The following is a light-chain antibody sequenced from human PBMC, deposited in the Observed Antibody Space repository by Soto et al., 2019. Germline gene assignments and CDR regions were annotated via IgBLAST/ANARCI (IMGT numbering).Light chain of an antibody. CDR3: SSYASSSTGV. J-gene: IGLJ1*01. V-gene: IGLV2-14*01. CDR1: ISDVGGYNY. Sequence: QSALTQPASVSGSPGQSIAISCTGDISDVGGYNYVSWCQQHPVKAPKRMIYEVSNRPSGVSDRFSGCKSGNTASLTISGLQAQDEADYYCSSYASSSTGVFGTGTKLTVL. CDR2: EVS.